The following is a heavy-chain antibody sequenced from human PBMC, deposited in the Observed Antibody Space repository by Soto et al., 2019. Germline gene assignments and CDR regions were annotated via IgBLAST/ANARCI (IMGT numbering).Heavy chain of an antibody. CDR3: ARHAYCASNTCYYSYGLDV. CDR2: IYPGDSNI. D-gene: IGHD2-2*01. Sequence: PGESLKISCEGSGYTFTNSWIGWVRQMPGKGLEWMGIIYPGDSNIRYSPSFQGQVTISADMSTSTAYLQWSSLKASDTAMYYCARHAYCASNTCYYSYGLDVWAQGTSVTVSS. J-gene: IGHJ6*02. V-gene: IGHV5-51*01. CDR1: GYTFTNSW.